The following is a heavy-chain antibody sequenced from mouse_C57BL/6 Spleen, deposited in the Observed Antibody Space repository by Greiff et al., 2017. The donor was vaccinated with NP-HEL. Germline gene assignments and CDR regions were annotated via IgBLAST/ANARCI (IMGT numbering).Heavy chain of an antibody. J-gene: IGHJ4*01. D-gene: IGHD4-1*01. CDR2: IYPSDGST. Sequence: QVQLQQSGPELVKPGASVKLSCKASGYTFTSYDINWVKQRPGQGLEWIGWIYPSDGSTKYNEKFKGKATLTVDTSSSTAYMELHSLTSEDAAVYCCAREWTGPMDYWGQGTSVTVSS. CDR3: AREWTGPMDY. V-gene: IGHV1-85*01. CDR1: GYTFTSYD.